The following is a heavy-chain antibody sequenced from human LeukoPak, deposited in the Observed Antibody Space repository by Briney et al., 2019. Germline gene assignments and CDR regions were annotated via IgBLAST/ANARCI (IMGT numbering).Heavy chain of an antibody. J-gene: IGHJ3*02. V-gene: IGHV3-30*02. D-gene: IGHD6-19*01. Sequence: GGSLRLSCAASGFTFSSYGMHWVRQAPGKGLEWVAFIRYDGSNKYYADSVKGRFTISRDNSKNTLYLQMNSLRAEDTAVYYCAKEGGGWYSLSAFDIWGQGTVVTVSS. CDR1: GFTFSSYG. CDR3: AKEGGGWYSLSAFDI. CDR2: IRYDGSNK.